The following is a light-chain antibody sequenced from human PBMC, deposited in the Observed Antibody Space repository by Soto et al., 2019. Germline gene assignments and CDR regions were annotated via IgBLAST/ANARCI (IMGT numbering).Light chain of an antibody. V-gene: IGKV1-5*01. J-gene: IGKJ1*01. CDR2: DAS. Sequence: DIQMTQSPSTLSASVGDRVTITCRASQNIGSWLAWYQQKPGKAPKLLIYDASSLESGVPSRFSGRRSGTEFTLTISSLQPDDFATYYCQQYNFYWTFGQGTKVEIK. CDR1: QNIGSW. CDR3: QQYNFYWT.